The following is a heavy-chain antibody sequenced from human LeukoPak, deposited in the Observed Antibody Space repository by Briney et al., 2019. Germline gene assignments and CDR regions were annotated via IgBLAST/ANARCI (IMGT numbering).Heavy chain of an antibody. D-gene: IGHD7-27*01. CDR1: GFTFSDYY. Sequence: GGALRLSCAASGFTFSDYYMSWLRQAPGEGLEWVSYTSSRGSTKDYADSVKGRFTISRDNAKNSLYLQMDSLTADDTAVYYCARAGETGYYFDFWGQGTLVTVSS. V-gene: IGHV3-11*01. CDR2: TSSRGSTK. J-gene: IGHJ4*02. CDR3: ARAGETGYYFDF.